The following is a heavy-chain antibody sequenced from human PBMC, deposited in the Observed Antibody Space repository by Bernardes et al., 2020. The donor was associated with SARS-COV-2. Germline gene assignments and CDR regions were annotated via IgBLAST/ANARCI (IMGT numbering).Heavy chain of an antibody. CDR3: VRGYFYGPFDL. CDR1: GFTFDDYG. V-gene: IGHV3-20*04. Sequence: GEALRLSCAASGFTFDDYGMSWVRQGPGKGLEWVSGIKKNGGSTGYADSVEGRFTISRDNAKNSLYLQVKSLRAEDTALYYCVRGYFYGPFDLWGQGILVTVSS. CDR2: IKKNGGST. D-gene: IGHD5-18*01. J-gene: IGHJ4*02.